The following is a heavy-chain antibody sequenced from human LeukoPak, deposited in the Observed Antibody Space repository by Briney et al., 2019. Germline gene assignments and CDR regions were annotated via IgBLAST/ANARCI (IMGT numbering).Heavy chain of an antibody. Sequence: PSETLSLTCAVYGGSFSGYYWSWIRQPPGKGLEWIGEINHSGSTNYNPSLKSRVTMSVDTSKNQFSLKLSSVTAADTAVYYCARGRTSYFDYWGQGTLVTVSS. CDR3: ARGRTSYFDY. J-gene: IGHJ4*02. CDR2: INHSGST. V-gene: IGHV4-34*01. CDR1: GGSFSGYY.